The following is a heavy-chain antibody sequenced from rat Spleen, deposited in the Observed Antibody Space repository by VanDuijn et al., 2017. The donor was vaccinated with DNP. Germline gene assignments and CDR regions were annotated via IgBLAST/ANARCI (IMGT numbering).Heavy chain of an antibody. CDR2: ISYSGST. V-gene: IGHV3-1*01. CDR3: ARWSRYFDY. J-gene: IGHJ2*01. Sequence: EVQLQESGPGLVKPSQSLSLTCSVTDYSITSNYWGWIRKFPGNKMEWMAYISYSGSTGYNPSLKSRISITRDTSKNQFFLQLNSVTTEDTATYYCARWSRYFDYWGQGVMVTVSS. CDR1: DYSITSNY.